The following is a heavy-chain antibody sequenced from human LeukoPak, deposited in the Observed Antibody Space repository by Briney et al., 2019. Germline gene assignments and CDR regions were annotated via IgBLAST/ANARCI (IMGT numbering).Heavy chain of an antibody. Sequence: GGSLRLSCAASGFTFNTYAMSWVRQAPGKELEWVSVIGGSGSKTYYADSVKGRFTISRDNSKKTLYLQMSSLRAEDTAVYYCAKDSYDSSGYYHPDYMDVWGKGTTVTVSS. J-gene: IGHJ6*03. V-gene: IGHV3-23*01. CDR2: IGGSGSKT. CDR3: AKDSYDSSGYYHPDYMDV. CDR1: GFTFNTYA. D-gene: IGHD3-22*01.